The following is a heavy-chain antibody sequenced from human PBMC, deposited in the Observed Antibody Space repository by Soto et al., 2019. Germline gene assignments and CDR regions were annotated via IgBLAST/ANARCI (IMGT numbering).Heavy chain of an antibody. J-gene: IGHJ4*02. CDR1: GGSISVAVIL. V-gene: IGHV4-30-2*01. D-gene: IGHD3-22*01. Sequence: SETLPLTCAVPGGSISVAVILWTWIRQPPGKGLGWIGYIYQSGSTYYNPSLKRRLTISVAMLKIQFSLKLSSVTAADTAVYYCARRYYHDSSGYYFDYWGQGTLVTVSS. CDR2: IYQSGST. CDR3: ARRYYHDSSGYYFDY.